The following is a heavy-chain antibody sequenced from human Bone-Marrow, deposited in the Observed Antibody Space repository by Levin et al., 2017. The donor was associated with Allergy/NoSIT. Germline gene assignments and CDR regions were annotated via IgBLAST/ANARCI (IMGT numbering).Heavy chain of an antibody. J-gene: IGHJ4*01. D-gene: IGHD5-18*01. CDR2: IKSKTDGGTT. V-gene: IGHV3-15*01. CDR3: TTGTWIQVWLADY. Sequence: GGSLRLSCAASGFAFSNAWMSWVRQAPGKGLEWVGHIKSKTDGGTTDYAAPVKGRFTISRDDSKNTLYLQMNSLKTEDTAVYYCTTGTWIQVWLADYWGHGTLVTVSS. CDR1: GFAFSNAW.